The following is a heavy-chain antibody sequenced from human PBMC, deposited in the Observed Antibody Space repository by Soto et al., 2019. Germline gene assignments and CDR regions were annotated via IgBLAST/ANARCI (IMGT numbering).Heavy chain of an antibody. V-gene: IGHV3-33*01. CDR3: ARDVHCSGGSCDGGGMDV. D-gene: IGHD2-15*01. CDR2: IWYDGSNK. CDR1: GFTFSSYG. J-gene: IGHJ6*02. Sequence: GGSLRLSCAASGFTFSSYGMHWVRQAPGKGLEWVAVIWYDGSNKYYADSVKGRFTISRDNSKNTLYLQMNSLRAEDTAVYYCARDVHCSGGSCDGGGMDVWGQGTTVTVSS.